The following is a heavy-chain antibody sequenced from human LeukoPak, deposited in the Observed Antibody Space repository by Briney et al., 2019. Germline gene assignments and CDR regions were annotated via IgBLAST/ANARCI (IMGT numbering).Heavy chain of an antibody. Sequence: PGGSLRLSCVAPRYTFSRHWMTWVSQAPGKGLEWVANIKPDGSEKYYVDSVKGRFTISRDNAKNSLYLQMNSLRADDTAVYFCARARIDYWGQGTLVTVSS. J-gene: IGHJ4*02. CDR2: IKPDGSEK. CDR3: ARARIDY. D-gene: IGHD1-14*01. V-gene: IGHV3-7*05. CDR1: RYTFSRHW.